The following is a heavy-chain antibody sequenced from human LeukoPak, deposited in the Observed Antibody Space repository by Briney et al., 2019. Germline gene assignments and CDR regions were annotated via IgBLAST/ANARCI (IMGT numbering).Heavy chain of an antibody. CDR3: ATQVFGYFYMDV. CDR1: GDSISSDYYY. J-gene: IGHJ6*03. Sequence: SETLSLTCTVSGDSISSDYYYWGWIRQPPGKGLEWIANIYYSGSTYYNPSLKSRVTISVDTSKNQFSLKVTSVTAADTAVYYCATQVFGYFYMDVWGKGTTVTVSS. CDR2: IYYSGST. V-gene: IGHV4-39*01. D-gene: IGHD3-10*02.